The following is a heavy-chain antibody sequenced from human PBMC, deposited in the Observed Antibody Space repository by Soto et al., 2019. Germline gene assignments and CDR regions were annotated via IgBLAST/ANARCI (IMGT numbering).Heavy chain of an antibody. D-gene: IGHD3-9*01. J-gene: IGHJ6*02. V-gene: IGHV3-30*18. CDR1: GFTFSSYG. CDR3: AKGLGSYYDINYGMDV. CDR2: ISYDGSNK. Sequence: GGSLRLSCAASGFTFSSYGMHWVRQAPGKGLEWVAVISYDGSNKYYADSVKGRFTISRDNSKNTLYLQMNSLRAEDTAVYYCAKGLGSYYDINYGMDVWGQGTTVTVSS.